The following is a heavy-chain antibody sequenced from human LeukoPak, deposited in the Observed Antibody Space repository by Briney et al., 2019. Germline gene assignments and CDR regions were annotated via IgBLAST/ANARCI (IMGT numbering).Heavy chain of an antibody. CDR3: ARGRWEGAFDI. CDR2: INHSEST. J-gene: IGHJ3*02. V-gene: IGHV4-34*01. D-gene: IGHD1-26*01. Sequence: SETLSLTCAVYGGSFSGYYWSWIRQPPGKGLEWIGEINHSESTNYNPSLKSRVTISVDTSKNQFSLKLSSVTAADTAVYYCARGRWEGAFDIWGQGTMVTVSS. CDR1: GGSFSGYY.